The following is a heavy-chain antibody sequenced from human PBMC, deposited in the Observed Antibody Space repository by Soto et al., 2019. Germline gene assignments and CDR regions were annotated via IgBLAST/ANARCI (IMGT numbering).Heavy chain of an antibody. D-gene: IGHD6-19*01. CDR1: GGSISSGGYY. Sequence: QVQLQESGPGLVKPSQTLSLTCTVSGGSISSGGYYWSWIRQHPGKGLEWIGYIYYSGSTYYNPSLKSRVTISVDPSKNQFSLKLSSVTAADTAVYYCARLGPYNSGWYVDYWGQGTLVTVSS. V-gene: IGHV4-31*03. J-gene: IGHJ4*02. CDR2: IYYSGST. CDR3: ARLGPYNSGWYVDY.